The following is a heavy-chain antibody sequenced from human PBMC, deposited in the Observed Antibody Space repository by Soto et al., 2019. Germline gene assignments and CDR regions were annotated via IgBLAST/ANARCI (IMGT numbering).Heavy chain of an antibody. D-gene: IGHD2-15*01. J-gene: IGHJ4*02. CDR3: AREGKSGGFYHFDY. Sequence: QVQLVQSGGEVKKPGASVKVSCKASGYDFTNYGISWVRQAPGQGLEWMGWISPYNGNTNYVQKVQGRVTMTTDTSTSTAYMELRSLRSDDTAVYYCAREGKSGGFYHFDYWGQGTLVTVSS. CDR1: GYDFTNYG. V-gene: IGHV1-18*01. CDR2: ISPYNGNT.